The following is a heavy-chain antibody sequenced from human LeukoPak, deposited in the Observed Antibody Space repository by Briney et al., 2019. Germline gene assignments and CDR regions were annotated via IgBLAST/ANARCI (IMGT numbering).Heavy chain of an antibody. CDR3: ARERDTSMVALDS. CDR1: GFTFSSYS. V-gene: IGHV3-21*06. J-gene: IGHJ4*02. Sequence: PGGSLRLSCAASGFTFSSYSLNWVRQAPGRGLEWVSCITSNIYTYYADSVRGRFTISRDNSQNSVYLVMNSLRAEDTAVYYCARERDTSMVALDSWGQGTLVTVSS. CDR2: ITSNIYT. D-gene: IGHD5-18*01.